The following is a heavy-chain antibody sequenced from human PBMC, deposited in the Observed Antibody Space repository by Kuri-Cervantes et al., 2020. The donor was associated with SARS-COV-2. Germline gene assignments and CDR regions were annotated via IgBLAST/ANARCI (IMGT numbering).Heavy chain of an antibody. CDR2: IIPILGIA. Sequence: SVKVSCKASGYTFTTYGITWVRQAPGQGLEWMGRIIPILGIANYAQKFQGRVTITADKSTSTAYMELSSLRSEDTAVYYCARDNYYDSSGYWGRGYYYYGMDVWGQGTTVTVSS. J-gene: IGHJ6*02. CDR1: GYTFTTYG. CDR3: ARDNYYDSSGYWGRGYYYYGMDV. V-gene: IGHV1-69*04. D-gene: IGHD3-22*01.